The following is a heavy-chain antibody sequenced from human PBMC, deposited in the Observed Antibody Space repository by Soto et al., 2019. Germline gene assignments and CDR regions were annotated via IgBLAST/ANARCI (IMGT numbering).Heavy chain of an antibody. D-gene: IGHD6-13*01. Sequence: ASVKVSCKASGGTFSSYAISWVRQAPGQGLEWMGGIIPIFGTANYAQKFKGRVTITADESTSTAYMELSSLRSEDTAVYYCARDPIAAAGTLYYYYGMDVWGQGTTVTVSS. CDR1: GGTFSSYA. V-gene: IGHV1-69*13. CDR3: ARDPIAAAGTLYYYYGMDV. J-gene: IGHJ6*02. CDR2: IIPIFGTA.